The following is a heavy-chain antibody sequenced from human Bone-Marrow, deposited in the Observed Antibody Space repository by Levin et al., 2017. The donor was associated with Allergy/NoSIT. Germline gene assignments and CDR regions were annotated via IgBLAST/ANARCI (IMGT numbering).Heavy chain of an antibody. CDR2: INHSGST. CDR1: GGSFSGYY. V-gene: IGHV4-34*01. Sequence: SQTLSLTCAVYGGSFSGYYWSWIRQPPGKGLEWIGEINHSGSTNYNPSLKSRVTISVDTSKNQFSLKLSSVTAADTAVYYCARIPPENSSSPFPQYYFDYWGQGTLVTVSS. D-gene: IGHD6-13*01. J-gene: IGHJ4*02. CDR3: ARIPPENSSSPFPQYYFDY.